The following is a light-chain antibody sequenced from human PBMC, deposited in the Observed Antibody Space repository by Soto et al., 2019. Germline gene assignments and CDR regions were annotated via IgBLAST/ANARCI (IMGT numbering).Light chain of an antibody. Sequence: EIVLTQSPATLSLSPGERATLSCRASQSVSSYLAWYQQKPGQAPRLLIYDASNRATGIPARFSGSGSGTDFTLTISSLEPEDFPVYYCQQRSNWPPITFGQATRLEIK. J-gene: IGKJ5*01. V-gene: IGKV3-11*01. CDR1: QSVSSY. CDR3: QQRSNWPPIT. CDR2: DAS.